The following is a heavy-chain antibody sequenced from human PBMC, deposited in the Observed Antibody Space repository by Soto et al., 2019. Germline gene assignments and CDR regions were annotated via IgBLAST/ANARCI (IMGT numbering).Heavy chain of an antibody. CDR1: GGTFSSYA. J-gene: IGHJ6*02. D-gene: IGHD3-3*01. Sequence: QVQLVQSGAEVKKPGSSGKVSCKASGGTFSSYAISWVRQAPGQGLEWMGGIIPIFGTANYAQKFQGRVTITADKSTSTAYMELSSLRSEDTAVYYCATSTIFGVVIISRDYYYGMDVWGQGTTVTVSS. V-gene: IGHV1-69*06. CDR2: IIPIFGTA. CDR3: ATSTIFGVVIISRDYYYGMDV.